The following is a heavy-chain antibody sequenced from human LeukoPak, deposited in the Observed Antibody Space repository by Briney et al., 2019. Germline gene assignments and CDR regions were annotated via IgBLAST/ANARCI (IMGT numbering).Heavy chain of an antibody. D-gene: IGHD1-26*01. CDR3: ASPDLYSGSSAGFDY. CDR2: IIPIFGTA. CDR1: GGTFISYA. V-gene: IGHV1-69*13. J-gene: IGHJ4*02. Sequence: EASVKVSCKASGGTFISYAISWVRQAPGQGLEWMGGIIPIFGTANYAQKFQGRVTITADESTSTAYMELSSLRSEDTAVYYCASPDLYSGSSAGFDYWGQGTLVTVSS.